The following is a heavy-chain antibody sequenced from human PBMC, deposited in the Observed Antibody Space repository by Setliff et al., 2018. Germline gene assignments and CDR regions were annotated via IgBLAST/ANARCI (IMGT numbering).Heavy chain of an antibody. CDR3: ARHLPRGVQIFGVAPRFGY. CDR2: VRFDGSYK. J-gene: IGHJ4*02. Sequence: PGESLKISCAASGFVFGTYGMHWVRQAPGKGLDWVASVRFDGSYKVYADSVKGRFTISRDNAKNSLSLQMNNLRTEDTAVYYCARHLPRGVQIFGVAPRFGYWGQGTLVTVS. D-gene: IGHD3-3*01. V-gene: IGHV3-30*02. CDR1: GFVFGTYG.